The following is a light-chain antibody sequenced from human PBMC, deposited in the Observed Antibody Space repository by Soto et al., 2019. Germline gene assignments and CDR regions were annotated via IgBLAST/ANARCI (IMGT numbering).Light chain of an antibody. CDR3: RSFATGNPLV. J-gene: IGLJ3*02. CDR1: SSDFGAYNH. V-gene: IGLV2-8*01. CDR2: EVT. Sequence: QSALTQPPSASASPGQSVTLSCTVTSSDFGAYNHVSWYQQHAGKAPKLMIYEVTKRPTGVPDRFSGSKSANTASLTVSGLQAEDEADYYCRSFATGNPLVFGGGTKLTVL.